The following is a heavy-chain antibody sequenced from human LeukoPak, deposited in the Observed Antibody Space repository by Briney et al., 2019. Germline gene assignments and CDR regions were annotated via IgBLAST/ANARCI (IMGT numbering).Heavy chain of an antibody. J-gene: IGHJ4*02. V-gene: IGHV4-31*03. Sequence: SQTLSLTCTVSGGSISSGGYYWSWIRQHQGKGLEWIGYIYYSGSTYYNPSLKSRVTISVDTSKNQFSLKLSSVTAADTAVYYCARDSDYGARSWGQGTLVTVSS. CDR1: GGSISSGGYY. CDR3: ARDSDYGARS. D-gene: IGHD4-17*01. CDR2: IYYSGST.